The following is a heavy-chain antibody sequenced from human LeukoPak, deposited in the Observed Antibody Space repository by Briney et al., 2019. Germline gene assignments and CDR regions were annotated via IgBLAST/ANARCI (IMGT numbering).Heavy chain of an antibody. V-gene: IGHV4-61*05. D-gene: IGHD3-10*01. CDR2: IYYSGST. CDR1: GGSISSSSYY. Sequence: SETLSLTCTVSGGSISSSSYYWGWIRQPPGKGLEWIGYIYYSGSTNYNPSLKSRVTISVDTSKNQFSLKLSSVTAADTAVYYCASTPRGGFDSWGREPLVTVP. CDR3: ASTPRGGFDS. J-gene: IGHJ4*02.